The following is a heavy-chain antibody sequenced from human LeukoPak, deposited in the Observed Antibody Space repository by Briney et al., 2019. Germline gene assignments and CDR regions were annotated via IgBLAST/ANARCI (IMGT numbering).Heavy chain of an antibody. Sequence: PSQTLSLTCTVSGGSISSGSYYWSWIRQPAGKGLEWIGRIYTSGSTNYNPSLKSRVTISVDTSKNQFSLKLSSVTAADTAVYYLCRKNFPYLGWGQGTPVTGSS. J-gene: IGHJ4*01. CDR1: GGSISSGSYY. V-gene: IGHV4-61*02. CDR2: IYTSGST. CDR3: CRKNFPYLG.